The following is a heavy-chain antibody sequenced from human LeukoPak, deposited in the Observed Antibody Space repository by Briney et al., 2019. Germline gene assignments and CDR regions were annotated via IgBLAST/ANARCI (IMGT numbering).Heavy chain of an antibody. D-gene: IGHD3-10*01. J-gene: IGHJ4*02. CDR3: ARDRDYYGSGSYYVYAS. V-gene: IGHV1-2*02. CDR1: GYTFTGYY. Sequence: ASVKVSCKASGYTFTGYYMHWVRQAPGQGLEWMGWINPNSGGTNYAQKFQGRVTMTGDTSISTAYMELSRLRSDDTAVYYCARDRDYYGSGSYYVYASWGQGTLVTVSS. CDR2: INPNSGGT.